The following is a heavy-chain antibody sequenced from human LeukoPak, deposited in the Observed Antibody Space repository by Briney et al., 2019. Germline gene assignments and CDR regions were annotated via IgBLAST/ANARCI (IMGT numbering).Heavy chain of an antibody. CDR2: IYHSGST. D-gene: IGHD3-22*01. CDR3: ARDSRYYDSSGYCYWTG. J-gene: IGHJ4*02. V-gene: IGHV4-38-2*02. Sequence: PSETLSLTCAVSGYSISSGYYWGWIRQPPGKGLEWIGSIYHSGSTYYNPSLKSRVTISVDTSKNQFSLKLSSVTAADTAVYYCARDSRYYDSSGYCYWTGWGQGTLVTVSS. CDR1: GYSISSGYY.